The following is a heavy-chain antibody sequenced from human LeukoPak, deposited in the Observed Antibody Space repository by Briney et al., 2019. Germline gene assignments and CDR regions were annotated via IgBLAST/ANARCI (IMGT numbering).Heavy chain of an antibody. Sequence: SETLSLTCTVSGGSISSTSYYWGWIRQPPGKGLEWIGTFDYSGSTYYNPSLKSRVTISVDTSKNQFSLKLSSVTAADTAVYYCATSYYQYFRFWGQGTLVTVSS. D-gene: IGHD1-26*01. CDR3: ATSYYQYFRF. CDR1: GGSISSTSYY. CDR2: FDYSGST. V-gene: IGHV4-39*01. J-gene: IGHJ1*01.